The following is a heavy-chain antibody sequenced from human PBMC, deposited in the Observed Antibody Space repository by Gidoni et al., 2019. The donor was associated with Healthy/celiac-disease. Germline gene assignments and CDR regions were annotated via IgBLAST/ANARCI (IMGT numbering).Heavy chain of an antibody. CDR2: IYYRGST. CDR1: GGSISSYY. J-gene: IGHJ4*02. Sequence: QVQLQESGPGLVKPSETLSLTCTVSGGSISSYYWSWIRQPPGKGLEWIGYIYYRGSTNYNPSLKSRVTISVDTSKNQFSLKLSSVTAADTAVYYCARDPSDGGHPARYFDYWGQGTLVTVSS. CDR3: ARDPSDGGHPARYFDY. D-gene: IGHD4-17*01. V-gene: IGHV4-59*01.